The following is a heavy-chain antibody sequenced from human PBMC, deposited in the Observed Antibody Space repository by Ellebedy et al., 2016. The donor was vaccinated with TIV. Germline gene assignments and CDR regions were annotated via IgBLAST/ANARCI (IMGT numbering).Heavy chain of an antibody. Sequence: ASVKVSCKASGGTFSSYAISWVRQAPGQGLEWMGGIIPILGIANYAQKFQGRVTITADKSTSTAYMELSSLRSEDTAVYYCARNPSHGFTMIEEFDAFDIWGQGTMVTVSS. CDR2: IIPILGIA. D-gene: IGHD3-22*01. CDR1: GGTFSSYA. J-gene: IGHJ3*02. V-gene: IGHV1-69*10. CDR3: ARNPSHGFTMIEEFDAFDI.